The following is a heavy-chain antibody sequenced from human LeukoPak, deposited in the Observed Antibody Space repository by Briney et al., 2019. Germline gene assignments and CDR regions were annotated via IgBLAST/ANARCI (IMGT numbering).Heavy chain of an antibody. CDR2: IKQDGSEK. CDR1: GFTFSSYW. V-gene: IGHV3-7*05. D-gene: IGHD5-12*01. Sequence: SGGSLRLSCAASGFTFSSYWMSWVRQAPGKGLEWVANIKQDGSEKYYVDSVKGRFTISRDNAKNSLYLQMNSLRAEDTAVYYCARGMSGYSGYGHDAFDIWGQGTMVTVSS. J-gene: IGHJ3*02. CDR3: ARGMSGYSGYGHDAFDI.